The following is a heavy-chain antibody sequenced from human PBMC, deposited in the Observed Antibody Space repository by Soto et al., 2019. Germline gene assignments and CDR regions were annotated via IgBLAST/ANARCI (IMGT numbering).Heavy chain of an antibody. CDR1: GFTVSSNY. J-gene: IGHJ4*02. V-gene: IGHV3-66*01. D-gene: IGHD3-22*01. CDR2: IYSGGST. CDR3: ARGVGYYYDGSGYYYFDY. Sequence: GGSLRLSCAASGFTVSSNYMSWVRQAPGKGLEWVSVIYSGGSTYYADSVKGRFTISRHNSKNTLYLQMNSLRAEDTAVYYCARGVGYYYDGSGYYYFDYWGQGTLVTVSS.